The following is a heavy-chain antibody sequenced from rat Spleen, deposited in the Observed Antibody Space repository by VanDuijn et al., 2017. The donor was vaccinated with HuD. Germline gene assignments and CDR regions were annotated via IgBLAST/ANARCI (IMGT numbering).Heavy chain of an antibody. CDR2: INTDGGST. J-gene: IGHJ4*01. CDR3: VKAANYGGLMDA. V-gene: IGHV5-58*01. Sequence: EVQLVETGGGLVQPGRSLKLSCVASGFTFSSFWMYWIRQAPGKGLEWVSSINTDGGSTYYSDSVRGRFTIARENAENTVYLQMNSLRSEDTATYYCVKAANYGGLMDAWGQGASVTVSS. CDR1: GFTFSSFW. D-gene: IGHD1-11*01.